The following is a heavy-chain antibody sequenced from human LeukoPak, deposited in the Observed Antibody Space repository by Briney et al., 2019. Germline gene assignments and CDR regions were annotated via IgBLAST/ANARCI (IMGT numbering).Heavy chain of an antibody. J-gene: IGHJ4*02. Sequence: PSGTLSLTCAVSGGSISNDKWWSWVRQSPVKGLEWIGEMYHSGSTNYNPSLKSRVTISVDKSNNQFSLKLISVTAADTVMYYCATGTSWYYYYWGQGTLVTVSS. D-gene: IGHD6-13*01. CDR1: GGSISNDKW. CDR3: ATGTSWYYYY. V-gene: IGHV4-4*02. CDR2: MYHSGST.